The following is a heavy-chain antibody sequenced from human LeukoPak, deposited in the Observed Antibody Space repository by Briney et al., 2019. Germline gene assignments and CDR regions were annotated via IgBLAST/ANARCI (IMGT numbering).Heavy chain of an antibody. D-gene: IGHD6-6*01. CDR2: IYHSGST. CDR3: ARDQYSSSSGWFDP. V-gene: IGHV4-38-2*02. J-gene: IGHJ5*02. Sequence: SETLSLTCTVSGYSISSGYYWGWIRQPPGKGLEWIGSIYHSGSTYYNPSLKSRVTISVDTSKNQFSLKLSSVTAVDTAVYYCARDQYSSSSGWFDPWGQGTLVTVSS. CDR1: GYSISSGYY.